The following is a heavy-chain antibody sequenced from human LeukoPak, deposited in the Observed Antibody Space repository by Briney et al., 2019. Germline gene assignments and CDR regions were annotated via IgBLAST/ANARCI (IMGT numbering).Heavy chain of an antibody. CDR2: ISYDGSNK. CDR3: AKESRSYCGGDCYSNY. J-gene: IGHJ4*02. D-gene: IGHD2-21*02. V-gene: IGHV3-30*18. CDR1: GFTFSSYG. Sequence: PGRSLRLSCAASGFTFSSYGMHWVRQAPGKGLEWVAVISYDGSNKYYADSVKGRFTISRDNSKNTLYLQMNSLRAEDTAVYYCAKESRSYCGGDCYSNYWGQGTLVTVSS.